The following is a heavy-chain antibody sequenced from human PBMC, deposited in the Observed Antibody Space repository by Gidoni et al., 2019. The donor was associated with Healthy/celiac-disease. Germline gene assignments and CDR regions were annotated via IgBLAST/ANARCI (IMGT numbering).Heavy chain of an antibody. V-gene: IGHV3-30*18. J-gene: IGHJ4*02. CDR1: GFTFSSSG. CDR2: ISYDGSNK. CDR3: AKALVYDFWSGFFNFDY. Sequence: QVQLVESGGGVVQPGRSLRLSCAASGFTFSSSGMHWVRQAPGKGLEWVAVISYDGSNKYYADSVKGRFTISRDNSKNTLYLQMNSLRAEDTAVYYCAKALVYDFWSGFFNFDYWGQGTLVTVSS. D-gene: IGHD3-3*01.